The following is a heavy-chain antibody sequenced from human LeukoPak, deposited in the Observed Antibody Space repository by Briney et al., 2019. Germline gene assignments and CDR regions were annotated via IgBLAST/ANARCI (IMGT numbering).Heavy chain of an antibody. D-gene: IGHD6-13*01. CDR1: GYGFTSDW. Sequence: GESLKISFKGSGYGFTSDWIGWVRRMPGKGVEWMGIIYPGDSDTRYSPSFQGQVTISADNSISTAYLQWSSLKASDTAMDSCANHEDIPAAGTLDYWDQGTLVPVSS. V-gene: IGHV5-51*01. J-gene: IGHJ4*02. CDR3: ANHEDIPAAGTLDY. CDR2: IYPGDSDT.